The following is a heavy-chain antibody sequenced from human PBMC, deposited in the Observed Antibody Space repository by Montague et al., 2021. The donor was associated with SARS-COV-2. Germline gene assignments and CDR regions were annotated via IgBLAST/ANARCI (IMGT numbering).Heavy chain of an antibody. CDR3: ARGRPVQGSFRHFDSISSGALDI. D-gene: IGHD3-9*01. CDR1: RGSFSNYY. Sequence: SETLSLTCAASRGSFSNYYWTWIRQSPGKGLEWIGEINQGGAPNYTPSXXSRVTISLDTSKKQISLKLNSVSVADTAVFFCARGRPVQGSFRHFDSISSGALDIWAQGSLVIVSS. J-gene: IGHJ3*02. CDR2: INQGGAP. V-gene: IGHV4-34*01.